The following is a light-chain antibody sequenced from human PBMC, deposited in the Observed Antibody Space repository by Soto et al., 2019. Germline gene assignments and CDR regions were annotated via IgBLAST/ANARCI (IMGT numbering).Light chain of an antibody. Sequence: EIVMTQSPATLSVSPGERATLSCRASQSVSSYLAWYQQKPGQAPRLLIYGASTRATGIPARFSGSGSGTEFTLTISSLQSEDFAVYYCQQYNNCPETFGQGTKVEIK. CDR2: GAS. CDR3: QQYNNCPET. J-gene: IGKJ1*01. CDR1: QSVSSY. V-gene: IGKV3-15*01.